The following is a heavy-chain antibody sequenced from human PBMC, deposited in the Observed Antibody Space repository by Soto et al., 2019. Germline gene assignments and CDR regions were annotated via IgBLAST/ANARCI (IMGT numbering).Heavy chain of an antibody. V-gene: IGHV5-51*01. CDR2: MYPGDSDT. CDR1: GYNFNTNW. CDR3: ARLPRDCNKTSCYYADH. D-gene: IGHD3-3*01. Sequence: GESLKISCRGSGYNFNTNWFGWVRQLPGRGLEWVGIMYPGDSDTRYNPSLQGHVTLSVDVTVSTAFLQWRSLETSDTGMYFCARLPRDCNKTSCYYADHWGQGTQVTVSS. J-gene: IGHJ4*02.